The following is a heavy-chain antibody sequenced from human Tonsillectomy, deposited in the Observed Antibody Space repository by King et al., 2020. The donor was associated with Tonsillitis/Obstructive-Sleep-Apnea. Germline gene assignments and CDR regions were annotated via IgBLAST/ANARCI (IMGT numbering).Heavy chain of an antibody. CDR1: RFAFRSYG. J-gene: IGHJ6*02. D-gene: IGHD2-21*01. CDR3: ARDNRGEGMDV. Sequence: VQLVESGGGVVQPGRSLRLSCAASRFAFRSYGMHWVRQAAGKGLEWVAIIWYDGSNKYYADAVKGRFTISRDNSKNTLCLQMNSLRAEDTAVYYCARDNRGEGMDVWGQGTTVSVSS. V-gene: IGHV3-33*01. CDR2: IWYDGSNK.